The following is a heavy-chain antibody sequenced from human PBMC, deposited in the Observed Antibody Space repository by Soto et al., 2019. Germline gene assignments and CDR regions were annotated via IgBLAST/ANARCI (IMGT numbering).Heavy chain of an antibody. CDR3: AGDLCVSTHPKGY. J-gene: IGHJ4*02. CDR2: INQDGSDK. Sequence: EVQLVESGGGWVQPGGSLRLSCAASGFTFNSYWGNWVRQAPGKGLAWVANINQDGSDKYYLDSVKGRFTIYRDNVKNSLYLQVISLLAEDKAINYCAGDLCVSTHPKGYWGQGTLVTVSS. D-gene: IGHD1-1*01. CDR1: GFTFNSYW. V-gene: IGHV3-7*03.